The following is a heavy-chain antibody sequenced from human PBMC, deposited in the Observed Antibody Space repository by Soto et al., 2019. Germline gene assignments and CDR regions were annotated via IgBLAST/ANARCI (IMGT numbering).Heavy chain of an antibody. CDR1: GFTFSSYA. Sequence: PGESLRLSCAASGFTFSSYAMSWVRQAPGKGLEWVSAISGSGGSTYYADSVKGRFTISRDNSKNTLYLQMNSLRAEDTAVYYCAKGRGYSSSWGDAFDIWGQGTMVTVSS. CDR3: AKGRGYSSSWGDAFDI. J-gene: IGHJ3*02. V-gene: IGHV3-23*01. D-gene: IGHD6-13*01. CDR2: ISGSGGST.